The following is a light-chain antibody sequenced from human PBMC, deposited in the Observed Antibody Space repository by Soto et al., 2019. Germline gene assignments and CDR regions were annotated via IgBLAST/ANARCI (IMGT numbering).Light chain of an antibody. CDR3: QHYNSYSEA. J-gene: IGKJ1*01. CDR2: KAS. CDR1: QTISSW. V-gene: IGKV1-5*03. Sequence: DIQMTQSPSTLSGSVGDRVTITCRASQTISSWLAWYQQKPGKAPKLLIYKASTLISGVPSRFSGSGSGTEFTLTISSLQPDDFATYYCQHYNSYSEAFGQGTKVEIK.